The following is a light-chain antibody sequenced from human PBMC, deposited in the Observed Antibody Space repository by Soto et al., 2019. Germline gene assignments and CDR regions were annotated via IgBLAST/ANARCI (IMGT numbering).Light chain of an antibody. Sequence: EIVLTQSPVALSLSPGERATLSCRASQSVGSTLLTWYQQKPGQAPRLLIYGVSSRATGVPDRFSGSGSGTDFTLTISRLEPEDVAVYFCQHYGGSPWTFGHGTRVEIK. J-gene: IGKJ1*01. V-gene: IGKV3-20*01. CDR3: QHYGGSPWT. CDR1: QSVGSTL. CDR2: GVS.